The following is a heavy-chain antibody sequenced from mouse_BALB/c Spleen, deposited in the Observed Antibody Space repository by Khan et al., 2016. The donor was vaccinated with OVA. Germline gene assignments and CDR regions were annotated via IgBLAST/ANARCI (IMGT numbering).Heavy chain of an antibody. Sequence: QIQLVQSGPELKKPGETVKISCKASGYTFTNYGMNWVKQAPGKGLKWMGWINTYTGEPTYADDFKGRFAFSLETSASTAYLQINNLKNEDTAKSYCARMKSYWYFDLWGAGTTVTVSS. CDR3: ARMKSYWYFDL. CDR2: INTYTGEP. V-gene: IGHV9-3-1*01. J-gene: IGHJ1*01. CDR1: GYTFTNYG.